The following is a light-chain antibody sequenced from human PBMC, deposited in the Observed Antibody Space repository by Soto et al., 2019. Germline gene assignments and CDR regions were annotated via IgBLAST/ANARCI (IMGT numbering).Light chain of an antibody. CDR2: DAS. V-gene: IGKV1-5*01. CDR3: QQYGGSPIT. Sequence: DIQMTQSPSTLSASVGDRVTITCRASQSILSWLAWYQHKPGKAPKLLIYDASSLQSGVPSRFSGSGSGTDFTLTITRLEPEDFALYYCQQYGGSPITFGLGTRLEI. J-gene: IGKJ5*01. CDR1: QSILSW.